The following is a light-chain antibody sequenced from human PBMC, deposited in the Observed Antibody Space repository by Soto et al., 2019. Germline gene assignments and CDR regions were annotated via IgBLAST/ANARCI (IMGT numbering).Light chain of an antibody. V-gene: IGKV3-20*01. CDR2: AAS. CDR3: QQYGSSTWT. CDR1: QSVTSSY. J-gene: IGKJ1*01. Sequence: EIVLTQSPGTLSLSPGERATLSCRASQSVTSSYLAWYQQKPGQAPRLFIYAASSRATGIPDRFSGSGSGTDFTLAISRLEPDDFALYYCQQYGSSTWTFGQGTKVELK.